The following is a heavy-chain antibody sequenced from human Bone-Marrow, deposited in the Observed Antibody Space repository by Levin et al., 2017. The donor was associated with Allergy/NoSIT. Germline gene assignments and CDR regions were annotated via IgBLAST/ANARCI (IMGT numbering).Heavy chain of an antibody. J-gene: IGHJ6*02. CDR3: ARDRTYGMLRNYGMDV. CDR1: GFNFSTYN. Sequence: GGSLRLSCAASGFNFSTYNMNWVRQAPGKALEWVSSINSGSTDIYYADSLKGRFTISRDNAENSLYLQMNGLRAGDTAVYYCARDRTYGMLRNYGMDVWGQGTTVTVSS. V-gene: IGHV3-21*01. CDR2: INSGSTDI. D-gene: IGHD3-10*02.